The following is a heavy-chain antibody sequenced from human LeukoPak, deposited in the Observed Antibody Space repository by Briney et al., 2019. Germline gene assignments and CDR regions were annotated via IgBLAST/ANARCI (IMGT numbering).Heavy chain of an antibody. D-gene: IGHD3-10*01. V-gene: IGHV3-23*01. CDR2: ISGSAGYT. CDR3: AKDRIDSGSYYYIDV. Sequence: GGSLRLSCAASGFTFSSHAMSWVRQAPGKGLEWVSGISGSAGYTYYAVSVKGRFTISRDNSRNTLFLQMNSLRVEDTAVYYCAKDRIDSGSYYYIDVWGQGTLVSVSS. J-gene: IGHJ4*02. CDR1: GFTFSSHA.